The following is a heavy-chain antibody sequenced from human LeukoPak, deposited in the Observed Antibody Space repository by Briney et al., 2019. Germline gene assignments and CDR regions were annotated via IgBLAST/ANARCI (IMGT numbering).Heavy chain of an antibody. CDR3: ARRRVLPPAYYFDN. V-gene: IGHV3-21*04. J-gene: IGHJ4*02. CDR2: ISSSNYI. Sequence: GGSLRLSCAASGFTFSSYSMNWVRQAPGKGLEWVSSISSSNYIYYADSMKGRFTISRDNAKNSLYLQMNSLRAEDTAVYYCARRRVLPPAYYFDNWGQGTLVTVSS. CDR1: GFTFSSYS. D-gene: IGHD4/OR15-4a*01.